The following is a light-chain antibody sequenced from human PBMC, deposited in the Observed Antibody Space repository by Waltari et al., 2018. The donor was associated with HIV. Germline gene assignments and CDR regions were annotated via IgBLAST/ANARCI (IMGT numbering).Light chain of an antibody. J-gene: IGKJ1*01. V-gene: IGKV1-5*03. CDR1: QSSNRW. CDR3: QQNHIYWT. Sequence: DIQMTQSPSTLSASVGDRVTITCRASQSSNRWLAWYQQKPGKAPKLLIYQASNLDSGVPSRFSGSGSGTEFTLTISSLQPDDFATYYCQQNHIYWTFGQGTKVEMK. CDR2: QAS.